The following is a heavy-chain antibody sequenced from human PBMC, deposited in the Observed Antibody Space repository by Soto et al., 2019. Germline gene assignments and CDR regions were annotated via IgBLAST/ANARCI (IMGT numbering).Heavy chain of an antibody. J-gene: IGHJ4*02. V-gene: IGHV3-15*01. D-gene: IGHD3-22*01. CDR1: GFTFSNAW. CDR3: TTEPGWRNYYDGSGYYYLDDY. CDR2: IKSKTDGGTT. Sequence: EVQLVESGGGLVKPGGSLRLSCAASGFTFSNAWMSWVRQAPGKGLEWVGRIKSKTDGGTTDYAAPVKGRFTISRDDSNNTLYLQMHSLKTEDTAVYYCTTEPGWRNYYDGSGYYYLDDYWGQGTMVTVSS.